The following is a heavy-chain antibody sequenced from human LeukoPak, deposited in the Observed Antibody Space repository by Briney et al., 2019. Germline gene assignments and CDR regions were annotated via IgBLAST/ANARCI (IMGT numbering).Heavy chain of an antibody. J-gene: IGHJ6*02. D-gene: IGHD6-6*01. V-gene: IGHV3-7*05. CDR3: ARDPYSSTWSYGMDV. Sequence: GGSLRLSCAASGFTFSSYWMSWVRQAPGKGLEWVANIKQDGSEEVYVDSVKGRFTISRDIAKNSLFLQMNALRAEDTAVYYCARDPYSSTWSYGMDVWGQGTTVIVSS. CDR2: IKQDGSEE. CDR1: GFTFSSYW.